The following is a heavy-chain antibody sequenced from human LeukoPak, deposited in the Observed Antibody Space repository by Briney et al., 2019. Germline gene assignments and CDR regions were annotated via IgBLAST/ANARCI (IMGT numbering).Heavy chain of an antibody. CDR1: GGTFSSYA. V-gene: IGHV1-69*04. Sequence: TVKVSCKASGGTFSSYAISWVRQAPGQGLEWMGRIIPILGIANYAQKFQGRVTITADKSTSTAYMELSSLRSEDTAVYYCARVDTAMVIDYWGQGTLVTVSS. J-gene: IGHJ4*02. D-gene: IGHD5-18*01. CDR2: IIPILGIA. CDR3: ARVDTAMVIDY.